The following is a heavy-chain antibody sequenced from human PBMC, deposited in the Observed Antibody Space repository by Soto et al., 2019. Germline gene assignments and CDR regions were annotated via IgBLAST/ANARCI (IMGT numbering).Heavy chain of an antibody. CDR2: IIPMLVTP. CDR3: ARETRPYYFDSSGYPDAFDI. Sequence: QVQLAQSEAEVKKPGSSVKVSCKASGGTFSSHGISWVRQAPGQGLEWMGVIIPMLVTPQYAQKFQGRVTITEDKLTSTVYMELTSLRPEDTAVYFCARETRPYYFDSSGYPDAFDIWGQGTVVTVSS. J-gene: IGHJ3*02. CDR1: GGTFSSHG. V-gene: IGHV1-69*06. D-gene: IGHD3-22*01.